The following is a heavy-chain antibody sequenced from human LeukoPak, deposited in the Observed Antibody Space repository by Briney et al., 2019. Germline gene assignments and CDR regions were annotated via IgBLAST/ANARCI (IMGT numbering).Heavy chain of an antibody. CDR2: IIGSGSNT. CDR1: GFTFSSYS. Sequence: GGSLRLSCAASGFTFSSYSMNWVRQAPGKGRGWFSAIIGSGSNTYYTVSVKGRFTISRDNSKNTVYLQMNSLRGEDPAVYYCAKERQTGDYFTSDRWGQGTLVAVSS. CDR3: AKERQTGDYFTSDR. V-gene: IGHV3-23*01. J-gene: IGHJ5*02. D-gene: IGHD4-17*01.